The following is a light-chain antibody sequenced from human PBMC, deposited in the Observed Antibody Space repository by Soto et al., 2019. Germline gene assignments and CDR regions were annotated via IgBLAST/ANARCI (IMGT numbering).Light chain of an antibody. Sequence: EVVLTQSPGTLSLSPVERATLSCRASQSVGSSYLAWYQHKPGQAPRLLIYGASSRATGIPDRFSGSGSGTDFTLIISRLEPEDFAVYYCQQYAGSPWTFGQGTKVDIK. V-gene: IGKV3-20*01. CDR3: QQYAGSPWT. CDR2: GAS. CDR1: QSVGSSY. J-gene: IGKJ1*01.